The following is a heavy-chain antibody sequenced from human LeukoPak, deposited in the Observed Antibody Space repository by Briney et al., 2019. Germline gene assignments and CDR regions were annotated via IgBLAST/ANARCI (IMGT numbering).Heavy chain of an antibody. CDR1: GGSISSYH. CDR3: ARGESMVDTAMFY. CDR2: IYYSGST. Sequence: PSGTLSLTCTVSGGSISSYHWSWIRQPPGKGLEWVGYIYYSGSTNYNPSLKSRVTISVDTSKNQFSMKLSAVTAAETAVYYCARGESMVDTAMFYWGQGTLVTVSS. V-gene: IGHV4-59*12. J-gene: IGHJ4*02. D-gene: IGHD5-18*01.